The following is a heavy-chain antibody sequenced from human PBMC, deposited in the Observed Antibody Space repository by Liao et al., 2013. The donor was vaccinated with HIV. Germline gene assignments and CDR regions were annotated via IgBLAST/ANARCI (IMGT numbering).Heavy chain of an antibody. D-gene: IGHD3/OR15-3a*01. J-gene: IGHJ4*02. CDR3: ASSGLGHIHLRY. V-gene: IGHV4-61*02. Sequence: QVQLQESGPGLVKPSQTLSLTCTVSGGSISSGSYYWSWIRQPAGKGLEWIGRIYTSGSTNYNPSLKSRVTISVDTSKNQFSLKLSSVTAADTAVYYCASSGLGHIHLRYWGQGTLVTVSS. CDR1: GGSISSGSYY. CDR2: IYTSGST.